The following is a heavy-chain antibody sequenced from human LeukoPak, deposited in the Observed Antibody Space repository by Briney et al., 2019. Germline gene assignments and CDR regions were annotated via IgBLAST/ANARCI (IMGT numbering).Heavy chain of an antibody. CDR2: IYYSGST. D-gene: IGHD3-10*01. V-gene: IGHV4-59*13. CDR1: GGSMSSYY. Sequence: SETLSLTCTVSGGSMSSYYWSWIRQPLGKELEWIGYIYYSGSTNYNPSLKGRVTISVDTSKNQFSLKLSSVTAADTAVYYCARQRPLWFGELFYYYYYMDVWGKGTTVTVSS. CDR3: ARQRPLWFGELFYYYYYMDV. J-gene: IGHJ6*03.